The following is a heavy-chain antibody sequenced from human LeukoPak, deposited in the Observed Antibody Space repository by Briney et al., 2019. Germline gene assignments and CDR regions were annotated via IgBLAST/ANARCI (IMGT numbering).Heavy chain of an antibody. Sequence: GGSLRLSCAASGFTFSSYAMHWVRQAPGKGLEWVAVISYDGSNKYYADSVKGRFTISRDNSKNTLYLQMNSLRAEDTAVYYCARGEPGYSSGWSKGGAFDIWGQGTMVTVSS. CDR2: ISYDGSNK. V-gene: IGHV3-30-3*01. CDR1: GFTFSSYA. J-gene: IGHJ3*02. CDR3: ARGEPGYSSGWSKGGAFDI. D-gene: IGHD6-19*01.